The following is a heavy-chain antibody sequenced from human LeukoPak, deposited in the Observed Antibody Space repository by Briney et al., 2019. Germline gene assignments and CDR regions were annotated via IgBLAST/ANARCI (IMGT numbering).Heavy chain of an antibody. CDR1: GYTFSNAW. CDR2: IMSKTDGGTT. D-gene: IGHD3-10*01. Sequence: GGSLRLSCAASGYTFSNAWMSWVRQAPGKGLEWVGRIMSKTDGGTTAYAAPVKGRFTISRDDSKNTLYLQMKGLETEDTAVYYCTTASVTMVRGVINPDAFDVWGLGTMVIVSS. CDR3: TTASVTMVRGVINPDAFDV. J-gene: IGHJ3*01. V-gene: IGHV3-15*01.